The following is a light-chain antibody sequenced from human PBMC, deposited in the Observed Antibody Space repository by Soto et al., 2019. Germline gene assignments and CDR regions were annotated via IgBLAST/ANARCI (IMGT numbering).Light chain of an antibody. J-gene: IGKJ1*01. CDR3: QQYDVDSGT. CDR1: QSVSSN. Sequence: EIVLTQSPGTLSLSPGERATLSCRASQSVSSNLAWYQQKPGQAPRLLIYGASNRATGIPDRFSGSGSGTDFTLTISSLQPDDFATYYCQQYDVDSGTFGQGTKVDIK. V-gene: IGKV3-20*01. CDR2: GAS.